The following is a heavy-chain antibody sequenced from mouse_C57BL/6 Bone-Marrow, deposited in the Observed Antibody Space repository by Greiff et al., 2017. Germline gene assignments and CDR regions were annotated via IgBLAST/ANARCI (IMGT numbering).Heavy chain of an antibody. CDR2: INSDGGST. Sequence: EVKVVESGGGLVQPGESLKLSCESNEYEFPSHDMSWVRKTPEKRLELVAAINSDGGSTYYPDTMERRFIISRDNTKKTLYLQMSSLRSEDTAVYYCARQGYYYAMDYGGQGTSVTVSS. V-gene: IGHV5-2*01. CDR3: ARQGYYYAMDY. J-gene: IGHJ4*01. D-gene: IGHD2-2*01. CDR1: EYEFPSHD.